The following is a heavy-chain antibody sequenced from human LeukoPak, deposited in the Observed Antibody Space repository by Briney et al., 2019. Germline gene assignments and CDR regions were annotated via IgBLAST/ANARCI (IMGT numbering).Heavy chain of an antibody. CDR2: IIPIFGTA. CDR1: GGTFSSYA. V-gene: IGHV1-69*05. J-gene: IGHJ3*02. Sequence: SVKVSCKASGGTFSSYAISWVRQAPGQGLEWMGGIIPIFGTANYAQKFQGRVTITTDESTSTAYMELSSLRSEDTAVYYCARSKRDPYTLDIWGQGTMVTVSS. D-gene: IGHD2-2*02. CDR3: ARSKRDPYTLDI.